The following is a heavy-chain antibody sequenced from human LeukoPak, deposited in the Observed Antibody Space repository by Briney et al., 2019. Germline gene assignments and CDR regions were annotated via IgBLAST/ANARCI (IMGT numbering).Heavy chain of an antibody. CDR2: ISSSSSTI. V-gene: IGHV3-48*01. D-gene: IGHD3-10*02. CDR1: GFTFSSYG. J-gene: IGHJ6*04. Sequence: GGTLRLSCAASGFTFSSYGMNWVRQAPGKGLEWVSYISSSSSTILYADSVKGRFTISRDNAKNSLYLQMNSLRAEDTAVYYCAELGITMIGGVWGKGTTVTISS. CDR3: AELGITMIGGV.